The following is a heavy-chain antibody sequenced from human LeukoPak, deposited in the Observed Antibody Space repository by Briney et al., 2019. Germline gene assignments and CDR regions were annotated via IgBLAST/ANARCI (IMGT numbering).Heavy chain of an antibody. CDR1: GGSISSYY. Sequence: SETLSLTCTVSGGSISSYYWSWIRQPAGKGLEWIGRIYTSGSTNYNPSLKSRVTISVDTSKNQFSLKLSSETAADTAVYYCARDIDFWSGYFWFDPWGQGTLVTVSS. V-gene: IGHV4-4*07. D-gene: IGHD3-3*01. CDR3: ARDIDFWSGYFWFDP. CDR2: IYTSGST. J-gene: IGHJ5*02.